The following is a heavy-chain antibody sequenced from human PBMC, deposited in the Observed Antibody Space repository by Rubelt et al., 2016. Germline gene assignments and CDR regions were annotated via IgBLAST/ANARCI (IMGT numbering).Heavy chain of an antibody. D-gene: IGHD3-16*01. Sequence: GFTISRDNAKNSLYLQMNSLRAEDTALYYCAKVRVRGNGMDVWGQGTTVTVSS. V-gene: IGHV3-9*01. CDR3: AKVRVRGNGMDV. J-gene: IGHJ6*02.